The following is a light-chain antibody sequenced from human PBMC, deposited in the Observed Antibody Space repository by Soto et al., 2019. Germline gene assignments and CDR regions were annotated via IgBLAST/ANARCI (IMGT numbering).Light chain of an antibody. CDR1: QSVNKN. CDR3: QQYDTWPPL. J-gene: IGKJ2*01. Sequence: EMVVTQSPATLSASPGERVTLSCRASQSVNKNLAWYQQKPGQAPRLLIYHASTTVPGIPARFSGSGSGTDFTLTGNSLQSEDFALYYCQQYDTWPPLFGQGTKLEI. V-gene: IGKV3-15*01. CDR2: HAS.